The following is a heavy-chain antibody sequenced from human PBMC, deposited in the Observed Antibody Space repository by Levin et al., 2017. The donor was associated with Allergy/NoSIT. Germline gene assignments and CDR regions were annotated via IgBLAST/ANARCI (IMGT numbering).Heavy chain of an antibody. V-gene: IGHV3-23*01. Sequence: PGGSLRLSCAASGFTFSSYAVSWVRQAPGKGLEWVSAISGSGGSTYYADSVKGRFTISRDNSKNTLYLQMNSLSAEDTAVYYCAKQLSSSSWYRGIDYWGQGTLVTVSS. CDR1: GFTFSSYA. CDR2: ISGSGGST. J-gene: IGHJ4*02. CDR3: AKQLSSSSWYRGIDY. D-gene: IGHD6-13*01.